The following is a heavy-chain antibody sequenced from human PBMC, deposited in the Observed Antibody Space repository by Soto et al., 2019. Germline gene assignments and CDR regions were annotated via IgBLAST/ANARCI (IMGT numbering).Heavy chain of an antibody. CDR2: ISAYNGNT. J-gene: IGHJ6*02. CDR1: GYTFTSYG. D-gene: IGHD6-13*01. Sequence: ASVKVSCKASGYTFTSYGISWVRQAPGQGLEWMGWISAYNGNTNYAQKLQGRVTMITDTSTSTAYMELRSLRSDDTAVYYCARAVGIVAAGKQYYYYGLDVWGQGTTVTVSS. CDR3: ARAVGIVAAGKQYYYYGLDV. V-gene: IGHV1-18*01.